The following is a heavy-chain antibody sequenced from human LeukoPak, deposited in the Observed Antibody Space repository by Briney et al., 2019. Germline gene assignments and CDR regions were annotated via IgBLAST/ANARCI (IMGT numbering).Heavy chain of an antibody. J-gene: IGHJ3*02. CDR2: ISYDGSNK. V-gene: IGHV3-30*03. CDR3: ATGGASVFLDAFDI. D-gene: IGHD4-23*01. Sequence: GRSLRLSCAASGFTFSSYGMHWVCHGPGKGPERVAVISYDGSNKFYADSVKGRFTISRDNSKNTLYLQMNSLRAEDTAVYYCATGGASVFLDAFDIWGQGTMVTVSS. CDR1: GFTFSSYG.